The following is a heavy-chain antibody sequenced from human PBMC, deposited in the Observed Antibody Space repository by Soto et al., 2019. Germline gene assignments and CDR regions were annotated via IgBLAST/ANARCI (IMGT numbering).Heavy chain of an antibody. CDR1: GFTFSSYS. CDR2: ISSSSNTI. J-gene: IGHJ5*01. Sequence: PGGSLRLSCAASGFTFSSYSMNWVRQAPGKGLEWVSYISSSSNTIYYADSVKGRFTISRDNAKNSLYLQMNSLRAEDTAVYYCARDLGWLRRSDSWGQGTLVTVSS. V-gene: IGHV3-48*01. CDR3: ARDLGWLRRSDS. D-gene: IGHD6-19*01.